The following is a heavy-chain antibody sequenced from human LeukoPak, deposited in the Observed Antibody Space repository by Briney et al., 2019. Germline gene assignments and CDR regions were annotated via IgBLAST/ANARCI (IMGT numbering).Heavy chain of an antibody. Sequence: HRASVKVSCKASGGTFSSYAISWVRQAPGLGLEWMGIINPLRGITIYAQKFQGRVTMTSDTSTNTVYMELSSLISEDTAVYYCTRTIGYRPVAGLKEKWFDPWGQGTLVTVSS. J-gene: IGHJ5*02. V-gene: IGHV1-46*01. CDR3: TRTIGYRPVAGLKEKWFDP. CDR1: GGTFSSYA. D-gene: IGHD6-19*01. CDR2: INPLRGIT.